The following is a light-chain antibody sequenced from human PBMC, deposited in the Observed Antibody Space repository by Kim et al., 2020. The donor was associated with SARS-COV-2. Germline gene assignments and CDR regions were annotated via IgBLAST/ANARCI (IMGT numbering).Light chain of an antibody. CDR1: SSNIGSNF. V-gene: IGLV1-44*01. CDR2: SDS. CDR3: AAWDDSVTAVV. J-gene: IGLJ2*01. Sequence: QSVLTQPPLASGTPGQRVTISCSGSSSNIGSNFVDWYQQLPGAAPKLLVYSDSKRPSGIPDRFSGSKSGTSASLAISGVQSEDEADYYCAAWDDSVTAVVFGGGTQLTVL.